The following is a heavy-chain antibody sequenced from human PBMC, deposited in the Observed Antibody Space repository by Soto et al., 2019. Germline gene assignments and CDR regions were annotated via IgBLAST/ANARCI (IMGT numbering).Heavy chain of an antibody. J-gene: IGHJ4*02. V-gene: IGHV4-39*01. Sequence: PSETLSLTCAVSGGSISSSSYYWGWIRQPPGKGLEWIGSIYYSGSTYYNPSLKSRVTISVDTSKNQFSLKLSSVTAADTAVYYCARREVTIFGVVSIDYYFDYWGQGTLVTVSS. CDR2: IYYSGST. CDR3: ARREVTIFGVVSIDYYFDY. D-gene: IGHD3-3*01. CDR1: GGSISSSSYY.